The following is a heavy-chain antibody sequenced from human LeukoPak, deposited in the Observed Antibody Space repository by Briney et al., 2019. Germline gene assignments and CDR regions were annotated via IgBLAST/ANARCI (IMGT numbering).Heavy chain of an antibody. CDR2: IYTSGTT. J-gene: IGHJ4*02. CDR3: ARVGHYYGSGSYYNPS. V-gene: IGHV4-4*07. CDR1: GGSISNYY. D-gene: IGHD3-10*01. Sequence: SETLSLTCTVSGGSISNYYWTWIRQPAGKGLEWIGRIYTSGTTNYSPSLKSRVTISVDTSKNQFSLKLSSVTAADTAVYYCARVGHYYGSGSYYNPSWGQGTLVTVSS.